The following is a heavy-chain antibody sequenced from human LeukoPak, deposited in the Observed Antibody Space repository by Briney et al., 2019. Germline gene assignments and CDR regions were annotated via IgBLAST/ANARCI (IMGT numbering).Heavy chain of an antibody. CDR2: IYYSGST. CDR1: GGSFSGYY. V-gene: IGHV4-59*01. D-gene: IGHD3-9*01. J-gene: IGHJ6*03. CDR3: ARAELGYDILTGDYYYYYYYMDV. Sequence: SETLSLTCAVYGGSFSGYYWSWIRQPPGQGLEWIGYIYYSGSTNYNPSLKSRVTISVDTSRNQFSLKLSSVTAADTAVYYCARAELGYDILTGDYYYYYYYMDVWGKGTTVTVSS.